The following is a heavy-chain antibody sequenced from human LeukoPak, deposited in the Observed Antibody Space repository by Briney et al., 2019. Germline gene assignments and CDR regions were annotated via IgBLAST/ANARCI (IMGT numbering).Heavy chain of an antibody. J-gene: IGHJ4*02. CDR1: GGSISSYY. V-gene: IGHV4-59*01. CDR2: IYYSGST. Sequence: SETLSLTCTVSGGSISSYYWSWIRQPPGKGLEWIGYIYYSGSTNYNPSLKSRVTISVDTSKNQFSLKLSSVTAADTAVYYCARVPYYDSSGYYPFDYWGQGTLVTASS. D-gene: IGHD3-22*01. CDR3: ARVPYYDSSGYYPFDY.